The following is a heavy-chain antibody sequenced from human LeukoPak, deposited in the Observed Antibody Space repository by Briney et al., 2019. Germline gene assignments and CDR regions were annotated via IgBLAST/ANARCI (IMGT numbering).Heavy chain of an antibody. J-gene: IGHJ4*02. CDR1: GFTFSSYS. V-gene: IGHV3-21*01. CDR2: ISSSSSYI. CDR3: ARSLGGDDYGDFDY. Sequence: PGGSLRLSCAASGFTFSSYSMNWVRQAPGKGLEWVSSISSSSSYIYYADSVKGRFTISGDNARNSLYLQMNSLRAEDTAVYYCARSLGGDDYGDFDYWGQGTLVTVSS. D-gene: IGHD4-17*01.